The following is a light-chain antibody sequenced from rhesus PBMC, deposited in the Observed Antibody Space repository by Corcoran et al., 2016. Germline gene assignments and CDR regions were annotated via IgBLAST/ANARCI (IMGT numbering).Light chain of an antibody. CDR3: KQHKALPWT. Sequence: DIVMTQTPLSLPVTPGEPASISCRSSQSLLHTDGYTYLVWYLQKPGQSPQLLIYGGSNRASGVPDRCRGSGSGTDFTLKISKVEAEDVGVYDCKQHKALPWTFGQGTKVEIK. CDR2: GGS. CDR1: QSLLHTDGYTY. V-gene: IGKV2-61*01. J-gene: IGKJ1*01.